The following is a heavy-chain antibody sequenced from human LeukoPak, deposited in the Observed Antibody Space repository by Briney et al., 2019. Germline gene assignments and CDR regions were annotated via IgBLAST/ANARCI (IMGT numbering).Heavy chain of an antibody. Sequence: PSETLSLTCTVSGGSISSSTDYWGWIRQPPGKGLEWIGTIYYRGITYYNASSKSRVTISVDTSKNQFSLKLSSVTAADTAVYYCARDRLRSPWGVAGMGYWGQGTLVTVSS. CDR2: IYYRGIT. V-gene: IGHV4-39*07. CDR3: ARDRLRSPWGVAGMGY. J-gene: IGHJ4*02. CDR1: GGSISSSTDY. D-gene: IGHD6-19*01.